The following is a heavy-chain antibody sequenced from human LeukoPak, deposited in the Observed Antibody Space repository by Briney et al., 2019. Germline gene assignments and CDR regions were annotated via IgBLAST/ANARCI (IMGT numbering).Heavy chain of an antibody. D-gene: IGHD3-10*01. J-gene: IGHJ4*02. CDR2: IYYSASN. CDR1: GGSICSYY. CDR3: GSTNYTPSLKSRVTISVDTSKNQFSLKLSSVTAADTAVYYCARLRHDGSGFNYYFDY. Sequence: PSETLSLTCTVSGGSICSYYWMWLRPPPGQELVWVGYIYYSASNNYHPSLKRRVTISVDTSNNPFSLKLSPVSDDDTAEYYSGSTNYTPSLKSRVTISVDTSKNQFSLKLSSVTAADTAVYYCARLRHDGSGFNYYFDYWGQGTLVTVSS. V-gene: IGHV4-59*08.